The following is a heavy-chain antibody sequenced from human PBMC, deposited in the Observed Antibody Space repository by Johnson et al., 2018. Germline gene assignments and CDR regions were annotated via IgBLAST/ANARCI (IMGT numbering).Heavy chain of an antibody. Sequence: VQLVESGGGVVQXGRSXRLXCAASGFTFSSYAMHWVRQAPGKGLEWVAVISYDGSNKYYADSVKGRFTISRDNSKNTLYLQMNSLRAEDTAVYYCARDGHTIYDSSGYVPSEYFQHWGQGTLVTVSS. V-gene: IGHV3-30-3*01. D-gene: IGHD3-22*01. CDR2: ISYDGSNK. CDR1: GFTFSSYA. CDR3: ARDGHTIYDSSGYVPSEYFQH. J-gene: IGHJ1*01.